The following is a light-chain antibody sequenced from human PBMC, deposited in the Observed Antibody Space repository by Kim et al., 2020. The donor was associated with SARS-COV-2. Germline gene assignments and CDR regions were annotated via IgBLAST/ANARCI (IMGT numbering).Light chain of an antibody. Sequence: PGERATLPCSASQTVSSSYLVWYQQKPGQAPRLLIYAASSRATGITDRFSGRGSGTDFTLTISRLEPEEFAVYYCQQYGSSPPWTFGQGTKVDIK. V-gene: IGKV3-20*01. CDR3: QQYGSSPPWT. CDR2: AAS. CDR1: QTVSSSY. J-gene: IGKJ1*01.